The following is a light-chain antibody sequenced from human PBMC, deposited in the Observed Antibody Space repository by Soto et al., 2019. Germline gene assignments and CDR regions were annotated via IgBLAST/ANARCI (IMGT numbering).Light chain of an antibody. CDR3: QQTYSTPYT. Sequence: IHMTQSPSSLSASVGDRITVTCRASQRITTYVNWYQLKPGEAPKLLISTSGTLQRGVPSRFSGSGSGTDFNLTITSLQPADFATYFCQQTYSTPYTFGQGTKLEIK. J-gene: IGKJ2*01. V-gene: IGKV1-39*01. CDR1: QRITTY. CDR2: TSG.